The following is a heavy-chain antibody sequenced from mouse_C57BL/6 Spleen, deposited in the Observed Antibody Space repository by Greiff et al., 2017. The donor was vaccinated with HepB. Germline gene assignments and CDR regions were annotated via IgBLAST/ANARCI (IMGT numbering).Heavy chain of an antibody. CDR2: IYPGSGSI. D-gene: IGHD2-4*01. V-gene: IGHV1-62-2*01. Sequence: VQLQQSGAELVKPGASVKLSCKASGYTFTEYTIHWVKQRSGQGLEWIGWIYPGSGSIKYNEKFKDKATLTADKSSSTAYMELSRMTSEDSAVYFCARHEASMGLRPHYFDYWGQGTTLTVSS. CDR1: GYTFTEYT. J-gene: IGHJ2*01. CDR3: ARHEASMGLRPHYFDY.